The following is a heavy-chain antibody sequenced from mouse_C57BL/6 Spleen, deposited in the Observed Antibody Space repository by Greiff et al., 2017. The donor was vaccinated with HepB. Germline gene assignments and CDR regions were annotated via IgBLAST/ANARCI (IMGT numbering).Heavy chain of an antibody. CDR3: TRGGDYDLYWYFDV. CDR2: ISSGGDYI. V-gene: IGHV5-9-1*02. D-gene: IGHD2-4*01. Sequence: EVMLVESGEGLVKPGGSLKLSCAASGFTFSSYAMSWVRQTPEKRLEWVAYISSGGDYIYYADTVKGRFTISRDNARNTLYLQMSSLKSEDTAMYYCTRGGDYDLYWYFDVWGTGTTVTVSS. J-gene: IGHJ1*03. CDR1: GFTFSSYA.